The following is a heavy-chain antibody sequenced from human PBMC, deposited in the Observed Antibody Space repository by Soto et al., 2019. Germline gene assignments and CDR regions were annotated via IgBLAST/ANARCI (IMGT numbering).Heavy chain of an antibody. J-gene: IGHJ6*03. CDR3: ARVAHYYYYMDV. CDR1: DDSINSCAYY. CDR2: IQYRGST. V-gene: IGHV4-39*07. Sequence: SETLYITCTVSDDSINSCAYYLGLIRQPPGKGLEWIGSIQYRGSTSYNPSLKSRVTISVDTSKKQFSLRLSSVTAADTAVYYCARVAHYYYYMDVWGKGSTVTVSS.